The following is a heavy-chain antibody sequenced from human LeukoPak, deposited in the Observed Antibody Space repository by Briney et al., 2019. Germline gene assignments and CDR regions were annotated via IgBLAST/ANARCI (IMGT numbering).Heavy chain of an antibody. V-gene: IGHV3-53*01. Sequence: PGGSLRLSCAASGFTVSSNYMSWVRRAPGKGLEWVSVIYSGGSTYYADSVKGRFTISRDNSKNTLYLQMNSLRAEDTAVYYCARDKGGCAFDIWGQGTMVTVSS. CDR3: ARDKGGCAFDI. J-gene: IGHJ3*02. CDR2: IYSGGST. D-gene: IGHD3-16*01. CDR1: GFTVSSNY.